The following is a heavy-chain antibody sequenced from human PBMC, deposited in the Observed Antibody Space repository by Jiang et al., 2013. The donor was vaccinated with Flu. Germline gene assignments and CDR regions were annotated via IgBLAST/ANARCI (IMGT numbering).Heavy chain of an antibody. CDR3: AKGLGYCSSTSCPYYYYYYMDV. CDR2: ISYDGSNK. Sequence: ISYDGSNKYYADSVKGRFTISRDNSKNTLYLQMNSLRAEDTAVYYCAKGLGYCSSTSCPYYYYYYMDVWGKGTTVTVSS. D-gene: IGHD2-2*01. V-gene: IGHV3-30*18. J-gene: IGHJ6*03.